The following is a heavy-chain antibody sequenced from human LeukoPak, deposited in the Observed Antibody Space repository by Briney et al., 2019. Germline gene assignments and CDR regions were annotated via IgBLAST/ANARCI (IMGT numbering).Heavy chain of an antibody. CDR3: ASLTTSAFDY. Sequence: GVLRLSCAASGFTFSSYWMHWVRQAPGKGLVWVSRINSDGSSTSYADSVKGRFTISRDNAKNTLYLQMNSLRAADTAVYYCASLTTSAFDYWGQGTLVTVSS. J-gene: IGHJ4*02. V-gene: IGHV3-74*01. D-gene: IGHD4-11*01. CDR2: INSDGSST. CDR1: GFTFSSYW.